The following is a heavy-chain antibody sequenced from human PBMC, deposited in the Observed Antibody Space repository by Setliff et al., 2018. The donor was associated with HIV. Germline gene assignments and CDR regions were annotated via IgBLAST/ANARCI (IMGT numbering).Heavy chain of an antibody. Sequence: SETLSLTCAVYGGSFSGYYWSWIRQPPGKGLEWIGEINHSGSTNYNPSLKSRVTISVDTSKNQFSLKLSSVTAADTAVYYCVTSSSWSSRLNFWGPGMLVTVSS. D-gene: IGHD2-2*01. CDR3: VTSSSWSSRLNF. V-gene: IGHV4-34*01. J-gene: IGHJ4*02. CDR2: INHSGST. CDR1: GGSFSGYY.